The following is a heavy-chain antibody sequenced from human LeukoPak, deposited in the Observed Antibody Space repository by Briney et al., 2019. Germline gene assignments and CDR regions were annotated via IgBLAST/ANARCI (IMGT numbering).Heavy chain of an antibody. CDR1: GGSISSYY. J-gene: IGHJ6*03. Sequence: PSETLSLTCTVSGGSISSYYWSWIRQPPGKGLEWIGYIYYSGSTNYNPSLKSRVTISVDTSKNQFSLKLSSVTAADTAVYYCAREVFAYMDVRGEGTTGTVSS. CDR2: IYYSGST. CDR3: AREVFAYMDV. V-gene: IGHV4-59*01.